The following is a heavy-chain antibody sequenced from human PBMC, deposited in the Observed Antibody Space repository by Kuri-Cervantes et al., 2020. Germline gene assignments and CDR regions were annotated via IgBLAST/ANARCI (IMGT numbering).Heavy chain of an antibody. J-gene: IGHJ4*02. Sequence: SETLTLTCAAYGGSFSAYYWRWIRQPPGKGLDWIGEINHSGSTNYNPSLKNRVTISVDTSKNHFSLKLSSVTAADTAVYYCAREVGLGTAMVHFDYWGQGTLVTVSS. CDR2: INHSGST. V-gene: IGHV4-34*01. CDR3: AREVGLGTAMVHFDY. D-gene: IGHD5-18*01. CDR1: GGSFSAYY.